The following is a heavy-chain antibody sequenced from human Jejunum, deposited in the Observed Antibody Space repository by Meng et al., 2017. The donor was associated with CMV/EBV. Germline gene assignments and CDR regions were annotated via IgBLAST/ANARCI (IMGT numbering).Heavy chain of an antibody. D-gene: IGHD3-22*01. CDR3: ARGNYDSSGYYLDY. V-gene: IGHV4-34*01. CDR2: INHSRGT. CDR1: GGSFSGYY. Sequence: QGQRQGSGPGLLKPSETLSLTCAVYGGSFSGYYWSWIRQPPGKGLEWIGEINHSRGTKYNPSLKSRVTISADTSKNQFSLKLTSVTAADTAVYYCARGNYDSSGYYLDYWGQGTLVTVSS. J-gene: IGHJ4*02.